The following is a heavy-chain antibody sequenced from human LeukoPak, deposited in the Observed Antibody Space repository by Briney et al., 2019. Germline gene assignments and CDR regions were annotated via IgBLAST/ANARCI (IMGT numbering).Heavy chain of an antibody. CDR1: GFTFSTYA. D-gene: IGHD6-13*01. CDR2: ISASGAST. V-gene: IGHV3-23*01. Sequence: GGSLRLSCAASGFTFSTYAMSWVRQAPGKGLEWVASISASGASTYYADSVKGRFTISRDNSNDTLYLQMNSLKAEDTAVYYCAKEEAFTSTWTDFWGQGTLVTVSS. CDR3: AKEEAFTSTWTDF. J-gene: IGHJ4*02.